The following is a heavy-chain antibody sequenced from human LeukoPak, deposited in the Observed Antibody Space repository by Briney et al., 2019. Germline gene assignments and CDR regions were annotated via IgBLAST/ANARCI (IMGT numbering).Heavy chain of an antibody. V-gene: IGHV3-7*01. Sequence: GGSLTLSCADSGFTFSYHWMTWVRQAPGKGLEWVANIKNDGAVKNYVDSVKGRFTISRDNAKNSLYLQMNSLRAEDTAVYYCAKDSYSKGDFWGQGVLVTVSS. J-gene: IGHJ4*02. CDR1: GFTFSYHW. CDR3: AKDSYSKGDF. CDR2: IKNDGAVK. D-gene: IGHD6-13*01.